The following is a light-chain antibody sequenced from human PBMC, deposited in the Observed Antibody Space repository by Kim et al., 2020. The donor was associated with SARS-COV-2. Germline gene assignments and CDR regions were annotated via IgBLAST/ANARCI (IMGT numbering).Light chain of an antibody. CDR3: NSRDTSGNLVV. CDR1: RISCYS. J-gene: IGLJ2*01. V-gene: IGLV3-19*01. CDR2: GEN. Sequence: FGHTVRITCQGDRISCYSPNWYQQKPGQSPVLVIYGENNRPSGIPDRISASSSGNTASLTITGAQAADEADYYCNSRDTSGNLVVFGGGTQLTVL.